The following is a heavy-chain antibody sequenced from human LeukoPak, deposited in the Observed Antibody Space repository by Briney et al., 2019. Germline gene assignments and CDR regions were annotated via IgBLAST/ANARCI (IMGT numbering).Heavy chain of an antibody. J-gene: IGHJ4*02. D-gene: IGHD3-10*01. CDR1: GFTFSSYA. V-gene: IGHV3-30*02. Sequence: PGXSLRXXCAASGFTFSSYAMHWVRQAPGKGLEWVAFIRYDGSNKYYADSVKGRFTISRDNAKNSLYLQMNSLRAEDTAVYYCAXXXXXGSGXXXHYWGQGTXVTVSS. CDR2: IRYDGSNK. CDR3: AXXXXXGSGXXXHY.